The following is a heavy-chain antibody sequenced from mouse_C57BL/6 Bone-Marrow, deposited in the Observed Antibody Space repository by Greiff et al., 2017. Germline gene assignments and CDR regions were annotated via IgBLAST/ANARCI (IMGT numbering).Heavy chain of an antibody. CDR1: GYTFTDYE. D-gene: IGHD1-1*01. Sequence: VQLQQSGAELVRPGASVTLSCKASGYTFTDYEMHWVKQTPVHGLEWIGAIDPETGGTAYNQKFKGKAILTADKSSSTAYMELRSLTSEDSAVYYCTRRRFITTVVAHFDYWGQGTTLTVSS. CDR3: TRRRFITTVVAHFDY. CDR2: IDPETGGT. V-gene: IGHV1-15*01. J-gene: IGHJ2*01.